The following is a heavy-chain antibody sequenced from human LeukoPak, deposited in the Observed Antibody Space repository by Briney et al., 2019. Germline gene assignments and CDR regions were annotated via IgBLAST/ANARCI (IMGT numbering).Heavy chain of an antibody. CDR2: IYHSGST. J-gene: IGHJ6*03. D-gene: IGHD6-13*01. CDR1: GGSISSGGYY. V-gene: IGHV4-30-2*01. CDR3: ARGHSSSWYGDPINDYYYYMDV. Sequence: TPSETLSLTCTVSGGSISSGGYYWSWIRQPPGKGLEWIGYIYHSGSTYYNPSLKSRVTISVDRSKNQFSLKLSSVTAADTAVYYCARGHSSSWYGDPINDYYYYMDVWGKGTTVTVSS.